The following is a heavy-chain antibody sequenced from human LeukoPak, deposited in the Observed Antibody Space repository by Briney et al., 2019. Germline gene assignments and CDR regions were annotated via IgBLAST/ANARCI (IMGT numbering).Heavy chain of an antibody. CDR2: IYTSGST. V-gene: IGHV4-61*02. CDR3: ARGSLYCTNGVCPYYYYGMDV. J-gene: IGHJ6*02. Sequence: SETLSLTCAVSGGSISSGGYYWSWIRQPAGKGLEWIGRIYTSGSTNYNPSLKSRVTISVDTSKNQFSLKLSSVTAADTAVYYCARGSLYCTNGVCPYYYYGMDVWGQGTTVTVSS. CDR1: GGSISSGGYY. D-gene: IGHD2-8*01.